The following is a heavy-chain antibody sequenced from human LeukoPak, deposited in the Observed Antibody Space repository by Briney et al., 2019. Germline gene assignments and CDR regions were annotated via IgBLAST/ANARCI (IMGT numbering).Heavy chain of an antibody. D-gene: IGHD3-9*01. Sequence: PSETLSLTCTVSGDSISSYYWSWIRQSPGKGLEWIGYIYYSGSTNYNPSLKSRVTISVDTSKNQFSLKLSSVTAADTAVYYCARALTGYYKGDRVMRYWGQGTLVTVSS. V-gene: IGHV4-59*01. CDR1: GDSISSYY. CDR2: IYYSGST. J-gene: IGHJ4*02. CDR3: ARALTGYYKGDRVMRY.